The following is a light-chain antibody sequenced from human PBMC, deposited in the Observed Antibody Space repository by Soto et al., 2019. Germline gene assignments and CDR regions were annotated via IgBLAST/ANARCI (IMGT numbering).Light chain of an antibody. J-gene: IGKJ2*01. CDR1: QSLLHSNGYNY. Sequence: DIVMTQSPLSLPVTPGEPASISCRSSQSLLHSNGYNYLDWYLQKPGQSPQLLIYLGSNRASGVPDRFSGSGSVTDFTLKISRLEAEDVGVYYCIQALQTPAPFGQGTKLEIK. CDR2: LGS. V-gene: IGKV2-28*01. CDR3: IQALQTPAP.